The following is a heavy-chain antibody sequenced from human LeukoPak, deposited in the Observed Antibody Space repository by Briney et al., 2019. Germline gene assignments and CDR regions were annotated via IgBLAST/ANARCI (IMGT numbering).Heavy chain of an antibody. CDR3: AKTLCGGDCPLPDYYYGMDV. D-gene: IGHD2-21*02. CDR1: GFTFDDYA. V-gene: IGHV3-9*01. Sequence: GGSLRLSCAASGFTFDDYAMHWVRQAPGKGLEWVSGISWNSGSIGYADSVKGRFTISRDNAKNSLYLQMNSLRAEDTALYYCAKTLCGGDCPLPDYYYGMDVWGQGTTVTVSS. J-gene: IGHJ6*02. CDR2: ISWNSGSI.